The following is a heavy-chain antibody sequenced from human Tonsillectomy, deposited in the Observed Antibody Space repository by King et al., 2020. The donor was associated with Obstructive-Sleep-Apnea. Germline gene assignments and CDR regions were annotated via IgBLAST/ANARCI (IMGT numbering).Heavy chain of an antibody. CDR2: ISYDGNNK. J-gene: IGHJ4*02. V-gene: IGHV3-30*03. CDR1: GFTFSHFD. Sequence: VQLVESGGGVVQPGRSLRLSCAASGFTFSHFDMSWVRQAPGKGLEWVTLISYDGNNKYYADSVKGRFTVSRGNSRNILYPQMNTLRAEDTAMFYCATDLRPYCSGGSCYLHYWGRGTLVTVSS. D-gene: IGHD2-15*01. CDR3: ATDLRPYCSGGSCYLHY.